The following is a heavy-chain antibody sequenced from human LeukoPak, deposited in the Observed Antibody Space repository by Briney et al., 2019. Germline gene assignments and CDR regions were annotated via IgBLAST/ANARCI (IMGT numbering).Heavy chain of an antibody. CDR1: GFTFNSYA. J-gene: IGHJ4*02. CDR3: AKDPSGSEVVY. Sequence: GGSLRLSCAASGFTFNSYAMSWVRQAPGKGLEWVSAISGSGGSTFYADSVKGRFTISRDNSKNTLCLQMNSLRAEDTAVYYCAKDPSGSEVVYWGQGTLVTVSS. CDR2: ISGSGGST. D-gene: IGHD1-26*01. V-gene: IGHV3-23*01.